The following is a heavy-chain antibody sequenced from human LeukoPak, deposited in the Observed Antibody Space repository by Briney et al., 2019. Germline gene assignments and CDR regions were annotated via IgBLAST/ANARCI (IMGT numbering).Heavy chain of an antibody. V-gene: IGHV4-34*01. D-gene: IGHD5-18*01. J-gene: IGHJ4*02. Sequence: SETLSLTCAVYGGSFSGYYWSWIRQPPGKGLEWIGEINHSGSTNYNPSLKSRVTISVDTSKNQFSLKLSSVTAADTAVYYCARVDTAISYWGQGTLVTVSS. CDR2: INHSGST. CDR3: ARVDTAISY. CDR1: GGSFSGYY.